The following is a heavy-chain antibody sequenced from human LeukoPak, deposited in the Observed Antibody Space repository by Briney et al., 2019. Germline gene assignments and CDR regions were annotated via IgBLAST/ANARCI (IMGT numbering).Heavy chain of an antibody. V-gene: IGHV1-69*01. CDR1: GGTFSSYA. Sequence: ASVKDSCKASGGTFSSYAISWVRQAPGQGLEWMGGIIPIFGTANYAQKFQGRVTITADESTSTAYMELSSLRSEDTAVYYCARDGRYSGYDFEYWGQGTLVTVSS. CDR3: ARDGRYSGYDFEY. CDR2: IIPIFGTA. D-gene: IGHD5-12*01. J-gene: IGHJ4*02.